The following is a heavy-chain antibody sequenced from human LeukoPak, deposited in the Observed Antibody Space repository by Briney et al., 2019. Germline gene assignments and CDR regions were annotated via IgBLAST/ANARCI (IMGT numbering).Heavy chain of an antibody. CDR3: AKPKPTYYYDSSGYLVEVWGAFDI. J-gene: IGHJ3*02. D-gene: IGHD3-22*01. CDR1: GFTFSSYA. V-gene: IGHV3-23*01. CDR2: ISGSGGST. Sequence: GGSLRLSCAASGFTFSSYAMSWVRQAPGKGLEWVSAISGSGGSTYYADSVKGRFTISRDNSKNTLYLQMNSLRAEDTAVYYCAKPKPTYYYDSSGYLVEVWGAFDIWGQGTMVTVSS.